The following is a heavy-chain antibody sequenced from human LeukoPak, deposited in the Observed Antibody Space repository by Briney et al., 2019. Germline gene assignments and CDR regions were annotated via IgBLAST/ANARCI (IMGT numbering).Heavy chain of an antibody. CDR2: IYYSGST. CDR3: ARARYYYDSSGFPPLQLHAFDI. CDR1: GGSISSYY. D-gene: IGHD3-22*01. J-gene: IGHJ3*02. Sequence: SETLSLTCTVSGGSISSYYWSWLRQPPGKGLEWIGYIYYSGSTNYNPSLKSRVTISVDTSKNQFSLKLSSVTAADTAVYYCARARYYYDSSGFPPLQLHAFDIWGQGTMVTVPS. V-gene: IGHV4-59*01.